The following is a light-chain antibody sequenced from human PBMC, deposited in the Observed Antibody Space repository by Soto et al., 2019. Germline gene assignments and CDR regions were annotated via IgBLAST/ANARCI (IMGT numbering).Light chain of an antibody. V-gene: IGKV1-5*01. J-gene: IGKJ1*01. Sequence: DIQMTQSPSTLSASIGDTVTITCRASQSVGRWLAWYQQKPGTAPKVLIYHASNLQSGVPSRFSGSGSGTEFTLTISSLQPDDFATYYCQQYNSYSFGQGTKVEIK. CDR3: QQYNSYS. CDR1: QSVGRW. CDR2: HAS.